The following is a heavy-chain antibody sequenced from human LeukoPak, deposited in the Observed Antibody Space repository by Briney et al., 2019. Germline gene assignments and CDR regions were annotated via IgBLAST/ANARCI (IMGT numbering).Heavy chain of an antibody. CDR2: MNPNSGNT. V-gene: IGHV1-8*01. Sequence: ASVKVSCKASGYTFTSYDINWVRQATGQGLEWMGWMNPNSGNTGFAQKFQGRVTMTRDTSISTVYMELSSLRSEDTAVYYCARGTPGDYYYDSAPSNYWGQGTLVTVSS. J-gene: IGHJ4*02. CDR1: GYTFTSYD. CDR3: ARGTPGDYYYDSAPSNY. D-gene: IGHD3-10*01.